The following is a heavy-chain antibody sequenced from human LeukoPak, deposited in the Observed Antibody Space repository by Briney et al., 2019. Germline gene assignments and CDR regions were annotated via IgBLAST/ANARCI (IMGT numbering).Heavy chain of an antibody. V-gene: IGHV4-59*01. J-gene: IGHJ4*02. CDR3: ARSSGSRYYIDY. Sequence: PSETLSLTCAVSSGSISTYYWSWIRQPPGKRLEWIGFVHYTGSTNYSPSLKSRVTISVDTSKNQFSLKLNSVTAADTAVYYCARSSGSRYYIDYWGQGTLVTVSP. D-gene: IGHD1-26*01. CDR2: VHYTGST. CDR1: SGSISTYY.